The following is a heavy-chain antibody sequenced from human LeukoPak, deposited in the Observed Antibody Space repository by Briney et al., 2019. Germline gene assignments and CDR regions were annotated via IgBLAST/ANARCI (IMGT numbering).Heavy chain of an antibody. CDR1: GFTFSNHY. CDR2: IDPNGRYT. V-gene: IGHV3-74*01. CDR3: VRGSTDWNGMDV. Sequence: GGSLRLSCAASGFTFSNHYMHWVRQAPGKGLVSVSRIDPNGRYTSYADSVKGRFTISRDNAKNTLYPQMNTLGAEDTALYYCVRGSTDWNGMDVRGQGTTVTVSS. D-gene: IGHD6-19*01. J-gene: IGHJ6*02.